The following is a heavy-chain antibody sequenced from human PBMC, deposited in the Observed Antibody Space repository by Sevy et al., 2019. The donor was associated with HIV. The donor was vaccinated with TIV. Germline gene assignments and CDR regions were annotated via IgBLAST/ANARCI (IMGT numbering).Heavy chain of an antibody. CDR2: ISYDGRKK. V-gene: IGHV3-30*14. CDR1: GFSFNKYA. Sequence: GGSLRLSCVASGFSFNKYAMHWVRQAPGKGLEWIGFISYDGRKKDYADSVKGRFTISRDNSKNTVYLQMNSLRVEDTAVYYCARLLGYTNDYWGQGTLVTVSS. D-gene: IGHD5-18*01. J-gene: IGHJ4*02. CDR3: ARLLGYTNDY.